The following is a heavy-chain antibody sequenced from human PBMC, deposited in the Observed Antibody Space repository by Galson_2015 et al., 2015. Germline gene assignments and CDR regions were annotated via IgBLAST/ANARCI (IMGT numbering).Heavy chain of an antibody. V-gene: IGHV1-18*01. CDR1: GYTFTTYG. CDR3: ARIARYYYGSGSVTTDAFDI. CDR2: ISADNGNF. J-gene: IGHJ3*02. Sequence: SVKVSCKASGYTFTTYGISWARQAPGQGLEWMGWISADNGNFNYAQKFEDRITMTTDTSTSTAYMELRSLRSDDTAVYYCARIARYYYGSGSVTTDAFDIWGQGTMVTVSS. D-gene: IGHD3-10*01.